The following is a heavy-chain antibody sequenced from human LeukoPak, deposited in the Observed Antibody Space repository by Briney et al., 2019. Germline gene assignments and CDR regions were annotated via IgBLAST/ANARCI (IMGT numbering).Heavy chain of an antibody. D-gene: IGHD6-19*01. CDR1: EYIFTGYY. Sequence: GASVKVSCKASEYIFTGYYMHWVRQAPGQGLEWMGWINPNSGSTNYAQKLQGRVTMTRDTSISTAYMELSRLRSDDTAVYYCARGVAASATSEGNNWFDPWGQGTLVTVSS. J-gene: IGHJ5*02. V-gene: IGHV1-2*02. CDR3: ARGVAASATSEGNNWFDP. CDR2: INPNSGST.